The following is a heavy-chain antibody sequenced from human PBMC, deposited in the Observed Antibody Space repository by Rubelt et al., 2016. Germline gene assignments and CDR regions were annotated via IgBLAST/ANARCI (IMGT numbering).Heavy chain of an antibody. D-gene: IGHD2-21*02. CDR1: GYRYDTFG. CDR2: ISFHNANS. V-gene: IGHV1-18*01. Sequence: QVQLVQSENEVKTPGASVTVSCKASGYRYDTFGFTWLRQAPGQGPEWMGWISFHNANSLHAQKFLGRLTLTKDTSTSTACMKLRDLRPDDTATDYCAALDTAIWAFWGQGTRVIVSS. J-gene: IGHJ4*02. CDR3: AALDTAIWAF.